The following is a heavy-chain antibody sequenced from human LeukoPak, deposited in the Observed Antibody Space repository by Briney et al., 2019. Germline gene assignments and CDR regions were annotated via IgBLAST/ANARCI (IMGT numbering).Heavy chain of an antibody. Sequence: GGSLRLSCATSGFTFSSYAMSWVRQAPGKGLEGVSAISGSGGSTYYADSVKGRFTISRDNSKNTLYLQMNSLRAEDTAVYYCAKDLGYCSSTSCSPGGWFDPWGQGTLVTVSS. V-gene: IGHV3-23*01. D-gene: IGHD2-2*03. CDR1: GFTFSSYA. CDR2: ISGSGGST. CDR3: AKDLGYCSSTSCSPGGWFDP. J-gene: IGHJ5*02.